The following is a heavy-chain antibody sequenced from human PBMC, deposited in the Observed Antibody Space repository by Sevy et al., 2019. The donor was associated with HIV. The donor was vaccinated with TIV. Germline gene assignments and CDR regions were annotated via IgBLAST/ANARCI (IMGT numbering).Heavy chain of an antibody. V-gene: IGHV3-33*01. CDR3: ARDGGYSYWGNFDY. CDR2: IWYDGSNK. D-gene: IGHD5-18*01. CDR1: GFTFSSYG. Sequence: GGSLRLSCAASGFTFSSYGMHWVRQAPGKGLEWVAVIWYDGSNKYYADSVKGRFTISRDNSKNTLYLQMNSLRADDTAVYYCARDGGYSYWGNFDYWGQGTLVTVSS. J-gene: IGHJ4*02.